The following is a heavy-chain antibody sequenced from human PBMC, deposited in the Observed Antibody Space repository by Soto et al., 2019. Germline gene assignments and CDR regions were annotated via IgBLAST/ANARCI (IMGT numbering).Heavy chain of an antibody. CDR2: IYYSGST. D-gene: IGHD6-13*01. CDR1: GGSISSGGYY. CDR3: ARRSDIAAAGLDAFYI. V-gene: IGHV4-31*01. Sequence: QVQLQESGPGLVKPSQTLSLTCTVSGGSISSGGYYWSWIRQHPGKGLEWIGYIYYSGSTYYNPALKSPVTISVDTSKNQFSLKLSSVTAADTAVYYFARRSDIAAAGLDAFYIWGQGKIVTVSS. J-gene: IGHJ3*02.